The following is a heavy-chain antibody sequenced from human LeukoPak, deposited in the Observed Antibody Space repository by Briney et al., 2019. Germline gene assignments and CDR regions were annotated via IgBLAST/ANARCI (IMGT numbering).Heavy chain of an antibody. D-gene: IGHD3-22*01. CDR2: ISSSGGST. V-gene: IGHV3-23*01. J-gene: IGHJ4*02. CDR1: GFTFSSYA. Sequence: PGGSLRLSCAGSGFTFSSYAMSWVRQAPGKGLEWVSGISSSGGSTYYADSVKGRFTISRDNSKNTLYLQMNSLRAEDTAVYFCAYLDSSGYYYGRLRYWGQGTPVTVSS. CDR3: AYLDSSGYYYGRLRY.